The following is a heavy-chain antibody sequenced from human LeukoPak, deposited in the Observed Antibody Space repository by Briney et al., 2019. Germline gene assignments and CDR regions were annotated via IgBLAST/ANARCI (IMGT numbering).Heavy chain of an antibody. Sequence: SETLSLTCTVSGGSISSYYWSWIRQPPGKGLEWIGCIYYSGSTNYNPSLKSRVTISVDTSKNQFSLKLSSVTAADTAVYYCARENIVATNGMDVWGTGTTVTVSS. V-gene: IGHV4-59*01. D-gene: IGHD5-12*01. CDR1: GGSISSYY. CDR2: IYYSGST. J-gene: IGHJ6*04. CDR3: ARENIVATNGMDV.